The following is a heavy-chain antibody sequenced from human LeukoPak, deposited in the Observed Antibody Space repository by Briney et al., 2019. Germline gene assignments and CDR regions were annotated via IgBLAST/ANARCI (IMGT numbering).Heavy chain of an antibody. J-gene: IGHJ6*02. CDR3: ARLNPDYYGMDV. Sequence: GASVKVSCKASGYTSTSYYMHWVRQAPGQGLERMGIINPSGGSTSYAQKFQGRVTMTRDTSTSTVYMELSSLRSEDTAVYYCARLNPDYYGMDVWGQGTTVTVSS. V-gene: IGHV1-46*01. CDR1: GYTSTSYY. CDR2: INPSGGST.